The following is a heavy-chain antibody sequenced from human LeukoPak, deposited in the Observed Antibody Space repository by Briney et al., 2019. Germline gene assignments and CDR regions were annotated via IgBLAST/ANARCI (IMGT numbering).Heavy chain of an antibody. V-gene: IGHV3-30*02. CDR2: IRYDGSNK. J-gene: IGHJ6*03. Sequence: GGSLRLSCAASGFTFSSYGMHWVRQAPGKGLEWVAFIRYDGSNKYYADSVKGRFTISRDNSKNTLYLQMNSLRAEDTAVYYCAKDRRVGATTYYYYYMDVWGKGTTVTVSS. CDR1: GFTFSSYG. CDR3: AKDRRVGATTYYYYYMDV. D-gene: IGHD1-26*01.